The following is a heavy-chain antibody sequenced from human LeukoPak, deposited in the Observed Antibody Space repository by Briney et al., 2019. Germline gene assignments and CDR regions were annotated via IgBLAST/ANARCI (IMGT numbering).Heavy chain of an antibody. D-gene: IGHD6-6*01. V-gene: IGHV4-59*01. CDR2: IYYSGST. CDR3: ARGSYSTSWVYYYYYMDV. CDR1: GGSISSYY. Sequence: PSETLSLTCTVSGGSISSYYWSWTRQPPGKGLEWIGYIYYSGSTNYNPSLKSRVTISVDTPKNQFSLKLSSVTAADTAVYYCARGSYSTSWVYYYYYMDVWGKGTTVTVSS. J-gene: IGHJ6*03.